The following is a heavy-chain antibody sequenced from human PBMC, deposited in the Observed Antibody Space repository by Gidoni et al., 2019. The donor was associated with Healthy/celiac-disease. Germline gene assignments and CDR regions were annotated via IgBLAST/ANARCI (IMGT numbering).Heavy chain of an antibody. CDR3: ARAREWELPYFDY. V-gene: IGHV1-69*01. D-gene: IGHD1-26*01. Sequence: VRQAPGQGLEWMGGIIPIFGTANYAQKFQGRVTSTADESTSTAYMELSSLRSEDTAVYYCARAREWELPYFDYWGQGTLVTVSS. CDR2: IIPIFGTA. J-gene: IGHJ4*02.